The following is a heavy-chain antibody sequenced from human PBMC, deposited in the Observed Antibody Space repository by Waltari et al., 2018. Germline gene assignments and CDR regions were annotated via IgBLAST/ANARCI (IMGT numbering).Heavy chain of an antibody. CDR1: GYRFTDYH. D-gene: IGHD1-26*01. Sequence: QVQLVQSGTEVKKPGASVKVSCQASGYRFTDYHLHWVRQTPGQGLEWLGWINPKNGDTSYEQKFLGRVTMTRDTSINTVYMDLSGLRADDTAVFYCARDPGPIVGAPDYWGQGTLVTVSS. J-gene: IGHJ4*02. CDR2: INPKNGDT. CDR3: ARDPGPIVGAPDY. V-gene: IGHV1-2*02.